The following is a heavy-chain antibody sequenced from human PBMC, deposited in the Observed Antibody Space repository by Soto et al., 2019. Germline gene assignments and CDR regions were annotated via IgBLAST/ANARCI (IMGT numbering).Heavy chain of an antibody. CDR3: ARRSSSWYFDY. CDR1: GFTFSSYA. Sequence: EVQLLESGGGLVQPGGSLRLSCAASGFTFSSYAMNWVRQAPGKGLEWVSVISGSDGSTYYADSVKGRFTISRDNSENTLNLQMNSLRAEDTAVYYCARRSSSWYFDYWGQGTLGTVSS. CDR2: ISGSDGST. J-gene: IGHJ4*02. V-gene: IGHV3-23*01. D-gene: IGHD6-13*01.